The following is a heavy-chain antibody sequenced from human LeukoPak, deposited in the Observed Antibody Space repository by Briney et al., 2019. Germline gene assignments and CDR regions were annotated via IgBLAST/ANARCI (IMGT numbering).Heavy chain of an antibody. CDR1: GFTFSSYS. CDR2: ISSSSSYI. Sequence: GGSLRLSCAASGFTFSSYSMNWVRQAPGKGLEWVSYISSSSSYIYYADSVKGRFTISRDNAKNSLYLQMNSLRAEDTAVYYCARDGAASPIVATWEDAFDIWGQGTMVTVSS. J-gene: IGHJ3*02. CDR3: ARDGAASPIVATWEDAFDI. D-gene: IGHD5-12*01. V-gene: IGHV3-21*01.